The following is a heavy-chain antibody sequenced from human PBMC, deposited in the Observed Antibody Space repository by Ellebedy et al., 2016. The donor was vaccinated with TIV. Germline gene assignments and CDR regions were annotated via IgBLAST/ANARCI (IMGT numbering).Heavy chain of an antibody. D-gene: IGHD6-13*01. J-gene: IGHJ4*02. Sequence: GESLQISCQVSGYRFTRYWINWVRQLPGKGLEWMGRIDPDDSDTKYSPSFQGHVTISGDTSTSTAYLQWSSLKASDTAMYYCTGGIAAPNSPLWGDWGQGTLVTVSS. V-gene: IGHV5-10-1*01. CDR2: IDPDDSDT. CDR1: GYRFTRYW. CDR3: TGGIAAPNSPLWGD.